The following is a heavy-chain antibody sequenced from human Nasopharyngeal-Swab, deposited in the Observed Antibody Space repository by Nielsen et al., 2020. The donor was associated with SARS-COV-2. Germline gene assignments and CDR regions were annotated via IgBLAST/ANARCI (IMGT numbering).Heavy chain of an antibody. D-gene: IGHD3-16*02. J-gene: IGHJ3*02. CDR3: ATDSLYRDAFDI. V-gene: IGHV1-24*01. CDR1: GYTLTELS. Sequence: ASVKVSCKVSGYTLTELSMHWVRQAPGKGLEWMGGFDPEDGETIYAQKFQGRVTMTEDTSTDTAYMELSSLRSEDTAVYYCATDSLYRDAFDIWGQGTMVTVSS. CDR2: FDPEDGET.